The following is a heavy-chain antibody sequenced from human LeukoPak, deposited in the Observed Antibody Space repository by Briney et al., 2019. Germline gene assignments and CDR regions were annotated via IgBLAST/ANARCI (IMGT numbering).Heavy chain of an antibody. J-gene: IGHJ4*02. CDR2: INAGNGNT. Sequence: VASVKASCKASGYTFTNYLMHWVRQAPGQRLEWMGWINAGNGNTKYSQNFQDRVTITRDTSANTAYMELSSLRSEDTAVYYCARGTAYGGYVNYWGQGTLVTVSS. CDR3: ARGTAYGGYVNY. V-gene: IGHV1-3*01. D-gene: IGHD5-12*01. CDR1: GYTFTNYL.